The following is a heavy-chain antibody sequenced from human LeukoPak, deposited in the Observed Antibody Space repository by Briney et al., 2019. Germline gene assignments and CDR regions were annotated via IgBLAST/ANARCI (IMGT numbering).Heavy chain of an antibody. Sequence: ASVKVSCKASGYTFTSYDINWVRQATGQGLEWMGWMNPNSGNTGYAQKFQGRVTITRSTSISTAYMELSSLRSEDTAVYYCARGLVGKDYYYYYMDVWGKGTTVTVSS. J-gene: IGHJ6*03. D-gene: IGHD6-19*01. V-gene: IGHV1-8*03. CDR1: GYTFTSYD. CDR2: MNPNSGNT. CDR3: ARGLVGKDYYYYYMDV.